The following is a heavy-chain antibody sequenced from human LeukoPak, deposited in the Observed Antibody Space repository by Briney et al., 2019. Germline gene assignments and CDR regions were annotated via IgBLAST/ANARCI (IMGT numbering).Heavy chain of an antibody. Sequence: PGGSLGLSCAASGFIFSNYGMHWVRQAPGKGLEWVSSISSSSSYIYYADSVKGRFTISRDNAKNSLYLQMNSLRAEDTAVYYCARSVSRGYSYGSPDAFDIWGQGTMVTVSS. CDR2: ISSSSSYI. D-gene: IGHD5-18*01. CDR3: ARSVSRGYSYGSPDAFDI. V-gene: IGHV3-21*01. CDR1: GFIFSNYG. J-gene: IGHJ3*02.